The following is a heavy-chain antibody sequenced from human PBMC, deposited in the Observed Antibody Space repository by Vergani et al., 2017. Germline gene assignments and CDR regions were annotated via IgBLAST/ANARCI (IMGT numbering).Heavy chain of an antibody. Sequence: VQLQESGPGLVKPPGTLSLTCAVSGDSISSNNCWTWVRQAPGKGLEWIGRIRSKNDGGTADYAAPLKGRFTISRDDSKDSAFLLVNNLKTEDTAVYFCYTDYHDYWGQGTLVTVSS. CDR2: IRSKNDGGTA. V-gene: IGHV3-15*01. J-gene: IGHJ4*02. D-gene: IGHD2-2*02. CDR3: YTDYHDY. CDR1: GDSISSNNC.